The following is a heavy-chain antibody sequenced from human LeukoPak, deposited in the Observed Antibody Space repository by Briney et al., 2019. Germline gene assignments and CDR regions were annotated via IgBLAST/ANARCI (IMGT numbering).Heavy chain of an antibody. D-gene: IGHD3-10*01. J-gene: IGHJ5*02. CDR1: GYTFTSYG. V-gene: IGHV1-18*01. CDR3: ARGLLWFGEPRNNWFDP. Sequence: GASVKVSCKASGYTFTSYGISWVRQAPGQGLEWMGWISAYNGNTNYAQKLQGRVTMTTDTSTSTAYMELRGLRSDDTAVYYCARGLLWFGEPRNNWFDPWGQGTLVTVSS. CDR2: ISAYNGNT.